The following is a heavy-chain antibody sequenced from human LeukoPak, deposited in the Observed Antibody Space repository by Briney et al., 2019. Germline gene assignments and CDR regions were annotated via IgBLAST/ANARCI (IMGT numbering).Heavy chain of an antibody. Sequence: PSETLSLTCTVSGGSISSGDYYWSWIRQHPGKGLEWIGYIYYSGSTYYNPSLKSRVTISVDTSKNQFSLKLSSVTAADTAVYYCAAPYCSSTSCPFDYWGQGTLVTVSS. CDR1: GGSISSGDYY. D-gene: IGHD2-2*01. J-gene: IGHJ4*02. V-gene: IGHV4-31*03. CDR3: AAPYCSSTSCPFDY. CDR2: IYYSGST.